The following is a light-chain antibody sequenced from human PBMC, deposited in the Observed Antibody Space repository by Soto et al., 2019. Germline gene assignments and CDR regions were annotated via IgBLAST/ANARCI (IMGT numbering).Light chain of an antibody. V-gene: IGKV2-24*01. CDR2: KVS. J-gene: IGKJ2*01. CDR3: MQATQYRPYT. Sequence: DIVLTQTPLSSPVTLGQPASISCRSSQSLVHSDGNTYLSWFHQRPGQPPRLLIDKVSNRFSGVPDRFSGSGAGTDVTLNISRVEAEDVGIYFCMQATQYRPYTFGQGTKLEIK. CDR1: QSLVHSDGNTY.